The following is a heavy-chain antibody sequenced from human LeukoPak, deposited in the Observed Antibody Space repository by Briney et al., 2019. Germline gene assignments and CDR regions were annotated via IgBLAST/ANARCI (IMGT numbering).Heavy chain of an antibody. CDR3: AKDATDYYDSSGYVGM. D-gene: IGHD3-22*01. V-gene: IGHV3-30*02. Sequence: GGSLRLSCAASGFTFSSYGMHWVRQAPGKGLEWVASIRYDGSNKYYADSVKGRFTISRDNSKNTLYLQMNSLRAEDTAVYYCAKDATDYYDSSGYVGMWGQGTLVTVSS. J-gene: IGHJ4*02. CDR1: GFTFSSYG. CDR2: IRYDGSNK.